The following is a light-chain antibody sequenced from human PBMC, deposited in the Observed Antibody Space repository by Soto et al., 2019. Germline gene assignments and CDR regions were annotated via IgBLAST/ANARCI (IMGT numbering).Light chain of an antibody. CDR1: QSVSSK. J-gene: IGKJ2*01. V-gene: IGKV3-15*01. Sequence: EIVMTQSPATLSVSPGESATLSCRASQSVSSKLAWYQQKPGQAPRLLIYGASTRATGIPARFSGSGSGTEFTLTSRGLQSEDFAVYYCQQYNPGYTFGQGTKLEIK. CDR3: QQYNPGYT. CDR2: GAS.